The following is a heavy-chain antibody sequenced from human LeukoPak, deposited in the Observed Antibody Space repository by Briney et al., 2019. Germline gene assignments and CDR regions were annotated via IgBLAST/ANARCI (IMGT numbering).Heavy chain of an antibody. Sequence: PGGXLRLSCAASGFTFSSYAMSWVRQAPGKGMDWVSAISGSGGTTYYADSVEGRLTISRDNSKNTLYLQMNSLRAEDTAVYYCAKLSSSWQIDSWGQGTLVTVSS. CDR1: GFTFSSYA. J-gene: IGHJ4*02. CDR3: AKLSSSWQIDS. CDR2: ISGSGGTT. V-gene: IGHV3-23*01. D-gene: IGHD6-13*01.